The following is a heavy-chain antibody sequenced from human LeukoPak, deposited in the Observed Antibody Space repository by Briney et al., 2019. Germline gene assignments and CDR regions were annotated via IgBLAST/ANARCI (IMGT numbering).Heavy chain of an antibody. CDR2: ISGSGGST. Sequence: GGSLRLSCAASGLTVSSNYMSWVRQAPGKGLEWVSAISGSGGSTYYADSVKGRFTISRDNSKNTLYLQMNSLRAEDTAVYYCAKVYYDSSGYYYYYYYMDVWGKGTTVTVSS. CDR3: AKVYYDSSGYYYYYYYMDV. D-gene: IGHD3-22*01. CDR1: GLTVSSNY. V-gene: IGHV3-23*01. J-gene: IGHJ6*03.